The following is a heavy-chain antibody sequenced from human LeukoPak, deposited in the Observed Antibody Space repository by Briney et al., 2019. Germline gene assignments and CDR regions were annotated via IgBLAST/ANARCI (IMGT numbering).Heavy chain of an antibody. J-gene: IGHJ6*03. V-gene: IGHV4-4*09. CDR2: IYTSGST. Sequence: PSETLSLTCTVSGGSISSYYWSWIRQPPGKGLEWIGYIYTSGSTNYNPSLKSQVTISVDTSKNQFSLKLSSVTAADTAVYYCARLWHTYYYYMDVWGKGTTVTVSS. CDR3: ARLWHTYYYYMDV. CDR1: GGSISSYY. D-gene: IGHD2-21*01.